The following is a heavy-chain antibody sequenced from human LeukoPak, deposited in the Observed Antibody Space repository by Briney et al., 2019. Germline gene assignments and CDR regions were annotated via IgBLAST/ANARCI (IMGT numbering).Heavy chain of an antibody. Sequence: GGSLRLSCAASGFSFSNNYMSWVRQAPGKGLEWVSVIYSGGSTFYADSVKGRFTISRDNSKNTLYLQMNSLRAEDTAVYYCASDSYSPEYFQHWGQGTLVTVSS. CDR2: IYSGGST. J-gene: IGHJ1*01. D-gene: IGHD2-15*01. CDR3: ASDSYSPEYFQH. V-gene: IGHV3-66*01. CDR1: GFSFSNNY.